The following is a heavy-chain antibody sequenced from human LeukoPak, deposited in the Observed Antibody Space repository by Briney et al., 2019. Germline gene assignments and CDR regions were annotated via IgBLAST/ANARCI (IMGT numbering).Heavy chain of an antibody. V-gene: IGHV1-2*06. CDR2: INPNSGGT. CDR3: AREKEMATIIHGDWFDP. CDR1: GYTFTGYY. J-gene: IGHJ5*02. Sequence: ASVKASCKASGYTFTGYYMHWVRQAPGQGLEWMGRINPNSGGTNYAQKFQGRVTVTRDTSISTAYMELSRLRSDDTAVYYCAREKEMATIIHGDWFDPWGQGTLVTVSS. D-gene: IGHD5-24*01.